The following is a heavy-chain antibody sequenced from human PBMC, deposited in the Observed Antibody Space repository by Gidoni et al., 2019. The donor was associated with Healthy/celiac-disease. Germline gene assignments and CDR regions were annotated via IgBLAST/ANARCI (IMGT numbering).Heavy chain of an antibody. CDR2: ISYDGSNK. J-gene: IGHJ6*02. CDR3: AKEDLEHSSSWNYYYGMDV. V-gene: IGHV3-30*18. CDR1: GFTFSSYG. Sequence: QVQLVESGGGVVQPGRSLRLSCAASGFTFSSYGMHWVRQAPGKGLEWVAVISYDGSNKYYADSVKGRFTISRDNSKNTLYLQMNSLRAEDTAVYYCAKEDLEHSSSWNYYYGMDVWGQGTTVTVSS. D-gene: IGHD6-13*01.